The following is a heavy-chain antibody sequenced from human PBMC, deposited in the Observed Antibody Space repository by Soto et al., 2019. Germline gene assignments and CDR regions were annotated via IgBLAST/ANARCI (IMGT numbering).Heavy chain of an antibody. V-gene: IGHV3-66*01. CDR3: ATRMTTAPY. J-gene: IGHJ4*02. CDR1: GFSVSYNY. Sequence: EAQLVQSGGGLVQPGGSLRLYCAASGFSVSYNYMSWVRQAPGKGLEWVSLIYSGGGTDYAESVKGRFTISRDNSKNTLYLQMNSLKAEDTAIYYCATRMTTAPYWGQGTLVTVSS. D-gene: IGHD4-17*01. CDR2: IYSGGGT.